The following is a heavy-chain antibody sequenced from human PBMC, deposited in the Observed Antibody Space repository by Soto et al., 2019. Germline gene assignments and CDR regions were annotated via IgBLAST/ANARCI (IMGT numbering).Heavy chain of an antibody. V-gene: IGHV3-30-3*01. CDR1: GFTFSSYA. D-gene: IGHD3-3*01. CDR2: ISYDGSNK. Sequence: GGSLRLSCAASGFTFSSYAMHWVRQAPGKGLEWVAVISYDGSNKYYADSVKGRFTISRDNSKNTLYLQMNSLRAEDKAVYYCARDHDDFWSGYYYYYGMDVWGQGTTVTVSS. CDR3: ARDHDDFWSGYYYYYGMDV. J-gene: IGHJ6*02.